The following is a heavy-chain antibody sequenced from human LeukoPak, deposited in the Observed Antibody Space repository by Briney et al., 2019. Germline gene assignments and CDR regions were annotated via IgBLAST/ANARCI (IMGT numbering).Heavy chain of an antibody. J-gene: IGHJ5*02. Sequence: GGSLRLSCAASGFTFSDYYMSWIRQAPGKGLEWVSYIRSSGSTIYYADSVKGRFTISRDNAKNSLYLQMDRLRAEDTAVYYCARSEQHYDFWSGYSYLPFGPWGQGTLVTVSS. CDR1: GFTFSDYY. CDR2: IRSSGSTI. D-gene: IGHD3-3*01. V-gene: IGHV3-11*01. CDR3: ARSEQHYDFWSGYSYLPFGP.